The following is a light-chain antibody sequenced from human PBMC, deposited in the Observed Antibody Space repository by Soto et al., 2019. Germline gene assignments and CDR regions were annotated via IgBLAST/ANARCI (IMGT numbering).Light chain of an antibody. CDR3: QQYYSTPWT. J-gene: IGKJ1*01. CDR2: WAS. V-gene: IGKV4-1*01. CDR1: QSVLYSSNNKNY. Sequence: DIVMTQSPDSLAVSLGERATINCKSSQSVLYSSNNKNYLAWYQQKPGQPPKLLIYWASTRESGVPDRFSDSGSGTDFTLTISSLQAEDLAVDYCQQYYSTPWTFGQGTKVEIK.